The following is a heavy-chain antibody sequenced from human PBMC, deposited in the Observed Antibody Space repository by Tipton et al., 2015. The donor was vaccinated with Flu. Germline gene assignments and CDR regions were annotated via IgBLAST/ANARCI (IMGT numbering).Heavy chain of an antibody. CDR3: ARSTYYYGSGSSDY. D-gene: IGHD3-10*01. CDR1: GYSFSSGYY. J-gene: IGHJ4*02. Sequence: RLVKPSETLSLTCAVSGYSFSSGYYWGWIRQPPGKGLEWIGCISHSGRTYYNPSLKSRVTISVDTAKNQFSQRLSSVTAADTAVYYCARSTYYYGSGSSDYWGQGTLVTVSS. V-gene: IGHV4-38-2*01. CDR2: ISHSGRT.